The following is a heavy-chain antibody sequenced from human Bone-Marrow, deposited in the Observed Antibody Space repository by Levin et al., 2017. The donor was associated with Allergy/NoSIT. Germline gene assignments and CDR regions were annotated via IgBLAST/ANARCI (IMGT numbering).Heavy chain of an antibody. CDR2: VFQGGDT. J-gene: IGHJ2*01. Sequence: SETLSLTCSVSGGFISSSSFHWAWVRQPPGKGLEWVGTVFQGGDTYYNASLRSRATISVASSDDKFSLMLTSVTAADTAVYYCARDQGSNWYFDLWGRGTLVTVSA. V-gene: IGHV4-39*07. CDR3: ARDQGSNWYFDL. CDR1: GGFISSSSFH.